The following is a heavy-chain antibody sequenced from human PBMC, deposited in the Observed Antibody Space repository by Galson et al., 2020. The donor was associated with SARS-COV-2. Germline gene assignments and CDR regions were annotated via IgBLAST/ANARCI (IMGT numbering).Heavy chain of an antibody. CDR2: ISSNGGST. CDR1: GFTFSSYA. V-gene: IGHV3-64*01. J-gene: IGHJ6*03. CDR3: ARDGSMGPVYYCYMDF. D-gene: IGHD3-10*01. Sequence: GGSLRLSCAASGFTFSSYAMHWVRQAPGKGLEYVSAISSNGGSTYYANSVKGRFTISRDNSKNTLYLQMGSLRAEDMAVYYCARDGSMGPVYYCYMDFWGKGTTVTISS.